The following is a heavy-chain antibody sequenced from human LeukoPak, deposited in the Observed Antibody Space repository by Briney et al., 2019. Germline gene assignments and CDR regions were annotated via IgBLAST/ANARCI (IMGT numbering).Heavy chain of an antibody. V-gene: IGHV3-53*01. Sequence: GGSLRLSCAASGFTVSSNYMSWVRQAPGKGLEWVSVIYSAGSTYYADSVKGRFTTSRDNSKNTLYLQMNSLRAEDTAVYYCARGYSSSWYYFDYWGQGTLVTVSS. CDR2: IYSAGST. CDR3: ARGYSSSWYYFDY. CDR1: GFTVSSNY. D-gene: IGHD6-13*01. J-gene: IGHJ4*02.